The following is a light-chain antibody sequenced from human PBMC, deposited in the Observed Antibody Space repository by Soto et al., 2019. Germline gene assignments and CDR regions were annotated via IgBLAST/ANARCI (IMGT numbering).Light chain of an antibody. CDR2: GAS. V-gene: IGKV3-20*01. CDR3: QQYGSSGT. CDR1: QSITNNY. Sequence: EIVLTQSPGTLSLSPGERATLSCRASQSITNNYLAWYQQKPGRAHRLLIYGASNRATGIPDRFSGSGSGTDFTLTISRLEPEDFAVYYCQQYGSSGTFGQGTKVDIK. J-gene: IGKJ1*01.